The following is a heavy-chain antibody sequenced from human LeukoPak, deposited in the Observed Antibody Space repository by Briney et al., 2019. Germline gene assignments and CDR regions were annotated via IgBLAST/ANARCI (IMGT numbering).Heavy chain of an antibody. D-gene: IGHD2-15*01. CDR2: IYYSGNT. J-gene: IGHJ4*02. V-gene: IGHV4-39*01. CDR1: GDSTNSSTYS. Sequence: SETLSLTCTVSGDSTNSSTYSWGWIRQPPGKGLEYIGSIYYSGNTYYTPSLESRVIISVDTSKNQFSLKLTSVTAADTAVYYCAAALDYWGQGTLVTVSS. CDR3: AAALDY.